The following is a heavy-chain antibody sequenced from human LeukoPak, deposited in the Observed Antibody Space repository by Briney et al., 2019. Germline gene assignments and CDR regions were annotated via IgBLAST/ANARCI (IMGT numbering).Heavy chain of an antibody. CDR1: ADNFSTNG. Sequence: ASVKVSCKNSADNFSTNGFSWVRHALGQGLQWMCWMMTYIGNTHYTQKVQGRATPTSHTSTNIAYLELRDLRSAHTAVFYCARTQWLEDAFDFGGEETVLTVSS. CDR2: MMTYIGNT. V-gene: IGHV1-18*01. J-gene: IGHJ3*01. CDR3: ARTQWLEDAFDF. D-gene: IGHD6-19*01.